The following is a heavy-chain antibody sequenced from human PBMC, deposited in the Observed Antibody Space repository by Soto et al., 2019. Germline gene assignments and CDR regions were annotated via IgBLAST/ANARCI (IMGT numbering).Heavy chain of an antibody. V-gene: IGHV3-30*18. J-gene: IGHJ3*02. D-gene: IGHD3-22*01. CDR1: GFTVSSNY. Sequence: GGSLRLSCAASGFTVSSNYMSWVRQAPGKGLEWVAVISYDGSNKYYADSVKGRFTISRDNSKNTLYLQMNSLRAEDTAVYYCAKDRALWLPYPFDAFDIWGQGTMVTVSS. CDR3: AKDRALWLPYPFDAFDI. CDR2: ISYDGSNK.